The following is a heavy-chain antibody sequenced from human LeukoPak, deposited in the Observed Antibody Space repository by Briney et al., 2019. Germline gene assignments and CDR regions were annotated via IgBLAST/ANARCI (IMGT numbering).Heavy chain of an antibody. J-gene: IGHJ4*02. CDR1: GFTFSSYG. CDR3: ARLAGYYDYVWGSYRPEDY. CDR2: IWYDGSNK. V-gene: IGHV3-33*01. D-gene: IGHD3-16*02. Sequence: PGGSLRLSCAASGFTFSSYGMHWVRQAPGKGLEWVAVIWYDGSNKYYADSVKGRFTISRDNSKNTLYLQMNSLRAEDTAVYYCARLAGYYDYVWGSYRPEDYWGQGTLVTVSS.